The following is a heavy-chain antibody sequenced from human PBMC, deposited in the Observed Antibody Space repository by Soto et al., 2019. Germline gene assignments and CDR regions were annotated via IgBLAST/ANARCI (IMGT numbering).Heavy chain of an antibody. J-gene: IGHJ4*02. CDR2: MFYGVST. CDR3: ARLPSRHVVDY. V-gene: IGHV4-39*01. D-gene: IGHD2-21*01. Sequence: AVSCAGYDCSIRSSGYYWSWIRQPPGKGLEWIGSMFYGVSTYYNPSLKSRVTVSVDTSKNQFSLNLRSVTAADTAVYYCARLPSRHVVDYWGQGTLVTVSS. CDR1: DCSIRSSGYY.